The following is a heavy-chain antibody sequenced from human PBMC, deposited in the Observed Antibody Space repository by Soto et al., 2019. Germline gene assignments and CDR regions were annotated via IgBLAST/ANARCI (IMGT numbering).Heavy chain of an antibody. Sequence: ESGGGVVPPGRSLRLSCVASGFTFSNHGMHWVRQAPGKGLEWVAVISYDGSNKHYADSVKGRFTISRDNSKNTLDLQMNSLRAEDTAVYYCAKSSGWYINWFDPWGQGTLVTVSS. CDR3: AKSSGWYINWFDP. J-gene: IGHJ5*02. CDR2: ISYDGSNK. D-gene: IGHD6-19*01. CDR1: GFTFSNHG. V-gene: IGHV3-30*18.